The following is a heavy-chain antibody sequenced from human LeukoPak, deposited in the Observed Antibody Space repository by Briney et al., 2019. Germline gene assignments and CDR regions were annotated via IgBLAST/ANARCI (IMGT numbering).Heavy chain of an antibody. V-gene: IGHV1-8*01. CDR1: GYTFTSYD. J-gene: IGHJ5*02. D-gene: IGHD3-10*01. CDR3: ARRTIPSVVRGVILAGYIWFDP. Sequence: ASVKVSCKASGYTFTSYDINWVRQATGQGLEWMGWMNPNSGNTGYAQKFQGRVTMTRNTSISTAYMELSSLRSEDTAVYYCARRTIPSVVRGVILAGYIWFDPWGQGTLVTVSS. CDR2: MNPNSGNT.